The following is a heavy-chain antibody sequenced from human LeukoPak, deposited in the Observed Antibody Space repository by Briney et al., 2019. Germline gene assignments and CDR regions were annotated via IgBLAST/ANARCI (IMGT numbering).Heavy chain of an antibody. CDR2: ISSSGRTI. CDR3: ARADCSSSSCYELDY. Sequence: GGSLRLSCAGSGFTFSDSYMSWLRQAPGKGLEWVSYISSSGRTIYYADSVKGRFTISRDNAKNSLYLQMNSLRAEDTAVYYCARADCSSSSCYELDYWGQGTLVTVSS. CDR1: GFTFSDSY. D-gene: IGHD2-2*01. J-gene: IGHJ4*02. V-gene: IGHV3-11*04.